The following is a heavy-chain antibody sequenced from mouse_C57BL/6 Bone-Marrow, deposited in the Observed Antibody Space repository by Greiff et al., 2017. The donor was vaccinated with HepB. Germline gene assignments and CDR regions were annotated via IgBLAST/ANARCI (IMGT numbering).Heavy chain of an antibody. V-gene: IGHV6-6*01. CDR2: IRNKANNHAT. CDR3: TRQESPWYFDV. J-gene: IGHJ1*03. Sequence: EVQRVESGGGLVQPGGSMKLSCAASGFTFSDAWMDWVRQSPEKGLEWVAEIRNKANNHATYYAESVKGRFTISRDDSKSSVYLQMNSLRAEDTGIYYCTRQESPWYFDVWGTGTTVTVSS. CDR1: GFTFSDAW.